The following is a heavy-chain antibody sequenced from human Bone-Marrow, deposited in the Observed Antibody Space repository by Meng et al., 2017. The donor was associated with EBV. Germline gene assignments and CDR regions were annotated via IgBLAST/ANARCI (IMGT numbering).Heavy chain of an antibody. CDR3: ARPFPSWQSPRLDPFGA. D-gene: IGHD6-19*01. J-gene: IGHJ5*02. CDR2: VHYTGST. V-gene: IGHV4-39*01. CDR1: GDSISSFYY. Sequence: QRPRRESGPGQVKPSEPLSPTCTVSGDSISSFYYWGWIRQPPGWGLEWIGSVHYTGSTYYSPSLKSRVTVSVDTSKNQFSLRLTSVTAADTAVYYCARPFPSWQSPRLDPFGAWGQGTLVTVSS.